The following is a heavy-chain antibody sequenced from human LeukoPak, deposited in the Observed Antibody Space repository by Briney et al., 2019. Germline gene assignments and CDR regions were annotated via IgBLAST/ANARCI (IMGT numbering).Heavy chain of an antibody. J-gene: IGHJ6*02. D-gene: IGHD5-24*01. CDR2: ISSSDTTI. V-gene: IGHV3-48*03. CDR3: ARSRRDNYYYYYGMDV. CDR1: GFTFSSYE. Sequence: GGSLRLSCAASGFTFSSYEMTWVRQAAGRGLEWVSNISSSDTTIHYADSVKGRFTISRDNARNSLYLQMNSLRAEDTAVYYCARSRRDNYYYYYGMDVWGQGTTVTVSS.